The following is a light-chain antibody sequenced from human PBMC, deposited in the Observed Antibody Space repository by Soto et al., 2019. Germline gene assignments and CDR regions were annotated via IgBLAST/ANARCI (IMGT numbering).Light chain of an antibody. Sequence: QSALTQPPSVSGSPGQSVTISCTGTSSDVGAYDYVSWYQQHPGKAPKLMIYDVTKRPSGVPDRFSGSKSGNTASLTISGLQAEDEADYYCCSYAGAHTQVFGAETKLTVL. J-gene: IGLJ1*01. CDR2: DVT. CDR1: SSDVGAYDY. CDR3: CSYAGAHTQV. V-gene: IGLV2-11*01.